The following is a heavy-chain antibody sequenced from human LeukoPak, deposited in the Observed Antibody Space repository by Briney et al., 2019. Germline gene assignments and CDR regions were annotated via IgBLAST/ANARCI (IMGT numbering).Heavy chain of an antibody. CDR3: ARGPPKLGNYYYCYGMDV. CDR2: MNPNSGNT. D-gene: IGHD7-27*01. Sequence: ASVKVSCKASGYTFTSYDINWVRQATGQGLEWMGWMNPNSGNTGYAQKFQGRVTMTRNTSISTAYMELSSLRSEDTAVYYCARGPPKLGNYYYCYGMDVWGQGTTVTVSS. CDR1: GYTFTSYD. V-gene: IGHV1-8*01. J-gene: IGHJ6*02.